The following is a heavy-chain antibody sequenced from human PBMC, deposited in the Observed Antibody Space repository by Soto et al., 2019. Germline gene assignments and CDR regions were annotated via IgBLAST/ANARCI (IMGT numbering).Heavy chain of an antibody. D-gene: IGHD6-13*01. CDR1: GFTFSSYS. Sequence: GGSLRLSCAASGFTFSSYSMNWVRQAPGKGLEWVSYISSSSSTIYYADSVKGRFTISRDNAKNSLYLQMNSLRDEDTAAYYCAREGKAAAATNRKYYYYGMDVWGQGTTVTVSS. J-gene: IGHJ6*02. V-gene: IGHV3-48*02. CDR3: AREGKAAAATNRKYYYYGMDV. CDR2: ISSSSSTI.